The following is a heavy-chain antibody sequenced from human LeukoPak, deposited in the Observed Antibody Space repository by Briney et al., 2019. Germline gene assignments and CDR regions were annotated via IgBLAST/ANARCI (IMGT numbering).Heavy chain of an antibody. CDR2: ISSSSSYI. CDR1: GFTFSSYS. Sequence: GGSLRLSCAASGFTFSSYSMNWVRQAPGKGLEWVSSISSSSSYIYYADSVKGRFTISRDNAKNSLYLQMNSLRAEDTAVYYCARARPGGSYYRFSFDCWGQGTLVTVSS. J-gene: IGHJ4*02. D-gene: IGHD1-26*01. V-gene: IGHV3-21*01. CDR3: ARARPGGSYYRFSFDC.